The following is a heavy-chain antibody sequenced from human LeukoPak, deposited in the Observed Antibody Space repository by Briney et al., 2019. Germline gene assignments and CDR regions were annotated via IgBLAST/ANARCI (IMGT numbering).Heavy chain of an antibody. J-gene: IGHJ4*02. CDR2: ISGSGGTT. CDR3: AKLPQTYYDFWSGYFYFDY. V-gene: IGHV3-23*01. CDR1: GFTFSNYA. Sequence: PGGSLRLSCIASGFTFSNYAMTWVRQAPGKGLEWVSSISGSGGTTYYADSVKGRFTISRDNSKNTLYLQRSSLRVEDTAVYYCAKLPQTYYDFWSGYFYFDYWGQGTLVTVSS. D-gene: IGHD3-3*01.